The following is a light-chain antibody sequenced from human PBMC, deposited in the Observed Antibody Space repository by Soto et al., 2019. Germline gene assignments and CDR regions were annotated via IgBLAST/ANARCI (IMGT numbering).Light chain of an antibody. CDR2: DAS. J-gene: IGKJ4*01. V-gene: IGKV3-11*01. CDR1: QSITNS. Sequence: ESVLTQSPATLSLSPGDRATLSCRASQSITNSLAWYRHQPGQPPRLLIYDASKRATGIPARFIGSVSGTHFTLTISSLEPEDFGLYYCQQRSNWPSVTFGGGTKVEIK. CDR3: QQRSNWPSVT.